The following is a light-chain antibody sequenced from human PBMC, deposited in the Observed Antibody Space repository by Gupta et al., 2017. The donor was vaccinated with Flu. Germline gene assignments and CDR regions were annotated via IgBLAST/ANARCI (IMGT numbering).Light chain of an antibody. V-gene: IGLV3-21*02. CDR3: QVWDSHSGRV. J-gene: IGLJ3*02. CDR1: DIGGKS. Sequence: SFVLTQPPSVSVAPGQTARITCGGSDIGGKSVHWYLRRSGQAPLLVVHDDDDRPSGIPERVSGSKSGNTATLTLSRVEAGDEADYYCQVWDSHSGRVFGGGTKLTVL. CDR2: DDD.